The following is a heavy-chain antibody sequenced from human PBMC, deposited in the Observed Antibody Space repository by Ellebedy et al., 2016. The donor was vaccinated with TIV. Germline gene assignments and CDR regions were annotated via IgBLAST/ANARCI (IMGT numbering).Heavy chain of an antibody. CDR1: GFTFSSYW. J-gene: IGHJ2*01. V-gene: IGHV3-74*01. D-gene: IGHD6-19*01. CDR3: ARGSGWYSSWYFDL. Sequence: PGGSLRLSCAASGFTFSSYWMHWVRQAPGKGLVWVSRINSDGSSTSYADSVKGLFTISRDNAKNTLYLQMNSLGAEDTAVYYCARGSGWYSSWYFDLWGRGTLVTVSS. CDR2: INSDGSST.